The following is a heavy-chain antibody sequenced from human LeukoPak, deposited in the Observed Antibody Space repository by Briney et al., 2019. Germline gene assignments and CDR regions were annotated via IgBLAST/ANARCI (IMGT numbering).Heavy chain of an antibody. CDR1: GGSISSGGYY. CDR3: ARDSTDYYDSSGYPDYYYYMDV. D-gene: IGHD3-22*01. J-gene: IGHJ6*03. CDR2: IYYSGST. V-gene: IGHV4-31*03. Sequence: SETLSLTCTVSGGSISSGGYYWSWIRQHPGKGLEWIGYIYYSGSTYYNPSLKSRVTISVDTSKNQFSLKLSSVTAADTAVYYCARDSTDYYDSSGYPDYYYYMDVWGKGPRSPSP.